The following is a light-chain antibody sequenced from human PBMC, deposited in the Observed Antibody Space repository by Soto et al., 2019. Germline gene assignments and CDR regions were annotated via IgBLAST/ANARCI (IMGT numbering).Light chain of an antibody. V-gene: IGLV2-14*03. CDR2: DVS. CDR1: SSDVGNYNY. J-gene: IGLJ2*01. Sequence: QSALTQPASVSGSPGQSITISCTGTSSDVGNYNYVSWYQQHPGKAPKLMIYDVSNRLSGVSNRFSGSKSGNTASLTISGLQAEDEADYYCISYTTSGTLVVFGGGTKLTVL. CDR3: ISYTTSGTLVV.